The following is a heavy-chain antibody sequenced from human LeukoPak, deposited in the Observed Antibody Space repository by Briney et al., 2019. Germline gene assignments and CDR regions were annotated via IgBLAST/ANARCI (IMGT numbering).Heavy chain of an antibody. J-gene: IGHJ6*02. V-gene: IGHV1-3*01. CDR3: ARDPLLRYFDWSKYYYYGMDV. Sequence: ASVKVSCKASGYTFTSYAMHWVRQAPGQRLEWMGWINAGNGNTKYSQKFQGRVTITRDTSASTAYMELSSLRSEDTAAYYCARDPLLRYFDWSKYYYYGMDVWGQGTTVTVSS. CDR2: INAGNGNT. CDR1: GYTFTSYA. D-gene: IGHD3-9*01.